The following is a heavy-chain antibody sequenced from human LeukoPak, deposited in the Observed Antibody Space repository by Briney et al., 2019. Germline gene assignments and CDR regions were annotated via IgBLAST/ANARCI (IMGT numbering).Heavy chain of an antibody. D-gene: IGHD3-9*01. Sequence: PGGSLRLSCAASGFTFSSYGMHWVRQAPGKGLEWVAVIWYDGSNKYYADSVEGRLTISRDNSKNTLYLQMNSLRAEDTAVYYCARDLPPNYDILTGYSYYYGMDVWGQGTTVTVSS. CDR3: ARDLPPNYDILTGYSYYYGMDV. V-gene: IGHV3-33*01. CDR2: IWYDGSNK. J-gene: IGHJ6*02. CDR1: GFTFSSYG.